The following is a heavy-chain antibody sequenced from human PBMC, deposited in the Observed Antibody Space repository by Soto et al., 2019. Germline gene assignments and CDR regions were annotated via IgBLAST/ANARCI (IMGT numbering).Heavy chain of an antibody. D-gene: IGHD5-18*01. Sequence: QVQLVQSGAEVKKPGSSVKVSCKASGGTFSSYTCSWVRQAPGQVLEWMGRIIPMLGIANYAQKFQGRVTITADKSTSTAYMELSSLRYEDTAVYYCVNRGYSYGFVIYWGQGTLVTVSS. CDR1: GGTFSSYT. J-gene: IGHJ4*02. V-gene: IGHV1-69*02. CDR3: VNRGYSYGFVIY. CDR2: IIPMLGIA.